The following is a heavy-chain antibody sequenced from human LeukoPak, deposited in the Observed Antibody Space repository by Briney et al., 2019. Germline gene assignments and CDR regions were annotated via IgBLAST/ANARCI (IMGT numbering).Heavy chain of an antibody. V-gene: IGHV3-48*03. CDR1: RFTFSSYE. CDR2: ISSSGSTI. D-gene: IGHD3-10*01. J-gene: IGHJ4*02. Sequence: GGSLRLSCAASRFTFSSYEMNWVRQAPGKGLEWVSYISSSGSTIYYADSVKGRFTISRDNAKNSLYLQMNSLRAEDTAVYYCARDGVGLLWFGDFDYWGQGTLVTVSS. CDR3: ARDGVGLLWFGDFDY.